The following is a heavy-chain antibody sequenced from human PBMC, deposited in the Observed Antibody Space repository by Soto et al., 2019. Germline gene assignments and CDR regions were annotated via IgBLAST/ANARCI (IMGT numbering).Heavy chain of an antibody. D-gene: IGHD5-12*01. V-gene: IGHV1-18*01. CDR3: ARDSGYGSFDY. Sequence: ASLKVSCKASVYTFTSYGIRWVRQAPGQGLEGKGWISAYNGNTNYAQKLQGRVTMTTDKSTSTAYMELRSLRSDDTAVYYCARDSGYGSFDYWGQGALVTVSS. CDR2: ISAYNGNT. CDR1: VYTFTSYG. J-gene: IGHJ4*02.